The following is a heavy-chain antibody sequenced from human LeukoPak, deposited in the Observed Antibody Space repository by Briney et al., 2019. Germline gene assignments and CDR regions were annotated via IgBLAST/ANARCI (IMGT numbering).Heavy chain of an antibody. CDR3: ARDSRFTIFGVVINYWYFDL. J-gene: IGHJ2*01. CDR1: GGSISSYY. CDR2: IYTSGST. Sequence: KASETLSLTCTVSGGSISSYYWSWIRQPAGKGLEWIGRIYTSGSTNYNPCLKSRVTMSVDTSKNQFSLKLSSVTAADTAVYYCARDSRFTIFGVVINYWYFDLWGRGTLVTVSS. D-gene: IGHD3-3*01. V-gene: IGHV4-4*07.